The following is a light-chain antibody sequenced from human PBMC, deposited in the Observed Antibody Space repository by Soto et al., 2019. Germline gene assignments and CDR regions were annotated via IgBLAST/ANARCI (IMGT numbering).Light chain of an antibody. Sequence: QSVLTQPPSVSGAPRQRVTISCPGSSSNIGAGYDVHWYQQLPGTAPKLLIYGNSNRPSGVPDRFSGSKSGTSASLAITGLQAEDEADYYCQSYDSSLSGYVFGTGTKVTVL. J-gene: IGLJ1*01. V-gene: IGLV1-40*01. CDR2: GNS. CDR3: QSYDSSLSGYV. CDR1: SSNIGAGYD.